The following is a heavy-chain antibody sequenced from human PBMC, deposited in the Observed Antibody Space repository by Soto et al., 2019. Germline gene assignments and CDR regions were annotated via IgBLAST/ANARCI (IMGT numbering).Heavy chain of an antibody. D-gene: IGHD2-15*01. CDR1: G. CDR3: IQSCCGGVCLECWASRYHYGIDV. CDR2: ICWDDDK. J-gene: IGHJ6*02. Sequence: GAGWIRQAPGKALEWLALICWDDDKRYSPSLRSRLTITKDTSKNQVVIKMSIMDPVDTATYYCIQSCCGGVCLECWASRYHYGIDVWGQGTTVTVSS. V-gene: IGHV2-5*02.